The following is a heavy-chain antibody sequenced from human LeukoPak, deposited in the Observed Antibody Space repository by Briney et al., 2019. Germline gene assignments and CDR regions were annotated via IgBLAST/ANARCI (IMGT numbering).Heavy chain of an antibody. CDR1: GFTFSSYA. Sequence: PGGSLRLSCAASGFTFSSYAMSWVRRAPGKGLERVSGINWNGGSTGYADSVKGRFTISRDNAKNSLYLQMNSLRAEDTALYYCARMAGAGYYFYMDVWGKGTTVTVSS. CDR2: INWNGGST. D-gene: IGHD6-19*01. V-gene: IGHV3-20*04. CDR3: ARMAGAGYYFYMDV. J-gene: IGHJ6*03.